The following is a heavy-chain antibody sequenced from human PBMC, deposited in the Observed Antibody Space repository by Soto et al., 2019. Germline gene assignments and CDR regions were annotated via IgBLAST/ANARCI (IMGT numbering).Heavy chain of an antibody. CDR3: ARAPNILTVKYYFDY. D-gene: IGHD3-9*01. CDR2: IIPIFGTA. J-gene: IGHJ4*02. CDR1: GRTFSSYS. Sequence: SVKVSCKASGRTFSSYSINCVRQAPGQVLEWMGGIIPIFGTANNAQKFQGRVTITADESATTVYMELSSLRSEDTAVYYCARAPNILTVKYYFDYWGQGTLVTVSS. V-gene: IGHV1-69*13.